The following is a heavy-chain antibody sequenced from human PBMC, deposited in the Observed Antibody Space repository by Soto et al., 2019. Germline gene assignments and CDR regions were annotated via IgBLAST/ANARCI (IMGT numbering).Heavy chain of an antibody. CDR3: ARERPTYYDILTGYYRYYGMDV. CDR1: GYTFTSYY. J-gene: IGHJ6*02. V-gene: IGHV1-46*01. D-gene: IGHD3-9*01. CDR2: INPSGGST. Sequence: VASVKVSCKASGYTFTSYYMHWVRQAPGQGLEWMGIINPSGGSTSYAQKFQGRVTMTRDTSTSTVYMELSSLRSEDTAVYYCARERPTYYDILTGYYRYYGMDVWGQGTTVTVSS.